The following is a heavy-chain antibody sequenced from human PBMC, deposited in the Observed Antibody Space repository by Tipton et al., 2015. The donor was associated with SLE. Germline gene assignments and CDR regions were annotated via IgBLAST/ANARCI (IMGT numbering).Heavy chain of an antibody. CDR1: GYSISSGYY. D-gene: IGHD4-17*01. V-gene: IGHV4-38-2*01. CDR2: INHSGST. J-gene: IGHJ6*02. Sequence: TLSLTCAVSGYSISSGYYWSWIRQPPGKGLEWIGDINHSGSTNYNPSLKSRVTISVDTSMNQFSLKLSSVTAADTAVYYCARQVTTVTTLYYYYYGMDVWGQGTTVTVSS. CDR3: ARQVTTVTTLYYYYYGMDV.